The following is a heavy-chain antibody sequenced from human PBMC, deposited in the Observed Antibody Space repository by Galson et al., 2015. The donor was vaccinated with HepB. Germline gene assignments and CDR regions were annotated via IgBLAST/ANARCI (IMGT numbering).Heavy chain of an antibody. D-gene: IGHD6-19*01. CDR2: ISGSGGST. J-gene: IGHJ4*02. Sequence: SLRLSCAASGFTFSSYAMSWVRQAPGKGLEWVSAISGSGGSTYYADSVKGRFTISRDNSKNTLYLQMNSLRAEDTAVYYCAKGQGYSSGWSIFDYWGQGTLVTVSS. CDR3: AKGQGYSSGWSIFDY. V-gene: IGHV3-23*01. CDR1: GFTFSSYA.